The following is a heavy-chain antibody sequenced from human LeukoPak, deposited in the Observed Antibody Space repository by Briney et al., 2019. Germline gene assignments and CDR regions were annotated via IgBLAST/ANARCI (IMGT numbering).Heavy chain of an antibody. CDR2: ISHSGST. D-gene: IGHD5-18*01. CDR3: ARLNVDTAMVYIDY. V-gene: IGHV4-34*01. Sequence: SETLSLTCGVYGGSFSGYFWSYIRQPPGKGLEWLGEISHSGSTNYNPSLKSRVTISVDTSKNQFSLKLSSVTAADTAVYYCARLNVDTAMVYIDYWGQGTLVTVSS. J-gene: IGHJ4*02. CDR1: GGSFSGYF.